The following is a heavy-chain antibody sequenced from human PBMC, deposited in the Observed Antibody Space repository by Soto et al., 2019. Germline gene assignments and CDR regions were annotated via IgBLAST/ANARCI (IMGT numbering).Heavy chain of an antibody. J-gene: IGHJ2*01. Sequence: QVQLVQSGAEVKKPGSSVNVSCKASGGTFSSYAISWVRQAPGQGLEWMGGIIPIFGTVNYAQKFQGRVTITADESTSTAYMELSSMRSEDTAVYYCARVYCSNGVCYNWYFDLWGRGTLVTVSS. CDR2: IIPIFGTV. D-gene: IGHD2-8*01. V-gene: IGHV1-69*01. CDR1: GGTFSSYA. CDR3: ARVYCSNGVCYNWYFDL.